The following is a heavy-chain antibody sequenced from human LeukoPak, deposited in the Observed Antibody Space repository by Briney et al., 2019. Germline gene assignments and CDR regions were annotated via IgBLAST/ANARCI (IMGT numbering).Heavy chain of an antibody. D-gene: IGHD3-3*01. CDR1: GYTFTSYG. J-gene: IGHJ4*02. CDR3: ARDSIFGVVRGIFDY. V-gene: IGHV1-18*01. CDR2: ISAYNGNT. Sequence: GASVKVSCKASGYTFTSYGISWVRQAPGQGLEWMGWISAYNGNTNYAQKLQGRVTMTTDTSTSTAYMELRSLRSDDTAVYYCARDSIFGVVRGIFDYWGQGTLVTVSS.